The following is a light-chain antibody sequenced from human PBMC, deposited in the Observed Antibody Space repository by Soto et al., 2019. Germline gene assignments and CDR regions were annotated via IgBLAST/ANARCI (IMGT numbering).Light chain of an antibody. Sequence: EIVLTQSPGTLSLSPGQRVTLSCRASQSVTSSYLAWYQQKSGQAPRLLIFGAFRRPTGIPDRFSGSGSGTDFTLTISRLEPEDFAVYYCQQYGSFPQTFGQGTKLEIK. CDR2: GAF. CDR1: QSVTSSY. V-gene: IGKV3-20*01. J-gene: IGKJ2*01. CDR3: QQYGSFPQT.